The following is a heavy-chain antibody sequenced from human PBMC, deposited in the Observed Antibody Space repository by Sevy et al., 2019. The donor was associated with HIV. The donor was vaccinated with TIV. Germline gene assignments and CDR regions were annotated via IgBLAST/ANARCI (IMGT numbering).Heavy chain of an antibody. J-gene: IGHJ6*02. D-gene: IGHD5-12*01. Sequence: GGSLRLSCSTSGFTFNSYWMSWVRQAPGKGLEWVANIKQDGSEKYYVDSVKGRFTISRDNSQNSLFLQMNTLRAEDTAVYYCAREGSPYDTYYYYYGMDVWGQGTTVTVSS. CDR3: AREGSPYDTYYYYYGMDV. CDR1: GFTFNSYW. CDR2: IKQDGSEK. V-gene: IGHV3-7*01.